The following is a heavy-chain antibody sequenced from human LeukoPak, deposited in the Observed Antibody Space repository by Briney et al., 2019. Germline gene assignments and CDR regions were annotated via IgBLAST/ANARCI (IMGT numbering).Heavy chain of an antibody. CDR1: GFTFSRYA. V-gene: IGHV3-23*01. CDR2: ISGSGANT. D-gene: IGHD6-19*01. Sequence: GGSLSLSCEVSGFTFSRYAMSWVRQAPGKGLEWVSAISGSGANTYYGDSVKGRFTISRDNSKNTLYLQMNSLRAEDTAVYYCAKGSIAVAGLDYWGQGTLVTVPS. J-gene: IGHJ4*02. CDR3: AKGSIAVAGLDY.